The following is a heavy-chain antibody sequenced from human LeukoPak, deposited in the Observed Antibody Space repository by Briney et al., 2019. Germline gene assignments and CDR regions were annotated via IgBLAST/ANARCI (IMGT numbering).Heavy chain of an antibody. CDR2: ISNDGSKK. D-gene: IGHD5-18*01. J-gene: IGHJ4*02. CDR3: AKDRYSYAFEYSDS. V-gene: IGHV3-30*18. CDR1: GFTFSSYG. Sequence: GGSLRLSCAASGFTFSSYGMHWVRQAPGKGLDWVAVISNDGSKKYYADSVKGRFAISRDNSKNTLSLQVSSLRAEDTAVYYCAKDRYSYAFEYSDSWGQGTLVTVSS.